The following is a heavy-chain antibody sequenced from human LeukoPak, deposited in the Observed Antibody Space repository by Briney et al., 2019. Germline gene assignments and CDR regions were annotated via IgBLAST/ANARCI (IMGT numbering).Heavy chain of an antibody. D-gene: IGHD3-9*01. V-gene: IGHV3-23*01. CDR3: AKDKVELRYFDWFSNFDY. CDR1: GFTFSSYA. CDR2: IRGSGGST. J-gene: IGHJ4*02. Sequence: TGGSLRLSCAASGFTFSSYAMSWVRQAPGKGLEWVSAIRGSGGSTYYADSVKGRFTISRDNSKNTLYLQMNSLRAEDTAVYYCAKDKVELRYFDWFSNFDYWGQGTLVTVSS.